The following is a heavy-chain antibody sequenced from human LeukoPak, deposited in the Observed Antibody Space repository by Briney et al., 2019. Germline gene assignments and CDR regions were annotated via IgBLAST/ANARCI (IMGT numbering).Heavy chain of an antibody. CDR1: GGSISSYY. V-gene: IGHV4-59*01. CDR2: IYYSGST. J-gene: IGHJ6*02. D-gene: IGHD3-10*01. CDR3: ARDAGGSGRHYYYGMDV. Sequence: SETLSLTCTVSGGSISSYYWSWIRQPPGKGLEWMGYIYYSGSTNYNPSLKSRVTISVDTSKNQFSLKLSSVTAADTAVYYCARDAGGSGRHYYYGMDVWGQGTTVTVSS.